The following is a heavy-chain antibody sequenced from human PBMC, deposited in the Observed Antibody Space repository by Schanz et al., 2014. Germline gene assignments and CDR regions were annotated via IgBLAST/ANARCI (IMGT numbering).Heavy chain of an antibody. Sequence: QVQLVQSGAEVKKPGTSVKVSCKTSGYTFSNDDINWVRQAIGQGPEWMGRIIPILGIANYAQKFQGRVTITADRSTSTAYMELSSLRSEDTAVYYCARAFGGYDPAGALDYWGQGTLVTVSS. J-gene: IGHJ4*02. V-gene: IGHV1-69*04. CDR2: IIPILGIA. CDR1: GYTFSNDD. CDR3: ARAFGGYDPAGALDY. D-gene: IGHD5-12*01.